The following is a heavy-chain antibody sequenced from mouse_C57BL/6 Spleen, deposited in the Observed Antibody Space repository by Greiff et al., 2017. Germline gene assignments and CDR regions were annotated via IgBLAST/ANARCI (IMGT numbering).Heavy chain of an antibody. Sequence: QVQLQQPGAELVRPGSSVKLSCKASGYTFTSYWMHWVKQRPIQGLEWIGNIDPSDSETHYNQKFKDKATLTVDKSSSTAYMQLSSLTSEDSAVYYCARETGGNIDYWGQGTTLTVSS. V-gene: IGHV1-52*01. CDR3: ARETGGNIDY. J-gene: IGHJ2*01. CDR1: GYTFTSYW. D-gene: IGHD1-1*02. CDR2: IDPSDSET.